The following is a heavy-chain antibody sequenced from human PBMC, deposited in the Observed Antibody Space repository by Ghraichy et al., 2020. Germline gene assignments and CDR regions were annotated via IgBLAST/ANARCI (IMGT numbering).Heavy chain of an antibody. V-gene: IGHV3-23*01. J-gene: IGHJ4*02. CDR2: ISGSGGST. D-gene: IGHD2-15*01. Sequence: GSLRLSCAASGFTFSSYAMSWVRQAPGQGLEWVSAISGSGGSTYYADSVKGRFTISRDNSKNTLYLQMNSLRAEDTAVYYCARYLQPYCSGGSCSHNFDYWGQGTLVTVSS. CDR3: ARYLQPYCSGGSCSHNFDY. CDR1: GFTFSSYA.